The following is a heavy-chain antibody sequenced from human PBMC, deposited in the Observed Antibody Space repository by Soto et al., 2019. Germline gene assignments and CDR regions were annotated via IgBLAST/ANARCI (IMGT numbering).Heavy chain of an antibody. CDR1: GGSISSGGYY. CDR2: IYYSGST. CDR3: ARDRRVRGVTPEYYYYYGMDV. Sequence: QVQLQESGPGLVKPSQTLSLTCTVSGGSISSGGYYWSWIRQHPGKGLEWIGYIYYSGSTYYNPSLKSRVSISVVTSKNQFSLKLSSVTAADTAVYYCARDRRVRGVTPEYYYYYGMDVWGQGTTVTVSS. J-gene: IGHJ6*02. V-gene: IGHV4-31*03. D-gene: IGHD3-10*01.